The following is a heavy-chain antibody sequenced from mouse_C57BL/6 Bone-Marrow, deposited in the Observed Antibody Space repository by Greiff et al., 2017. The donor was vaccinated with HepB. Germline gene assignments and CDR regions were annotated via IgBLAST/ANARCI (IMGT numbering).Heavy chain of an antibody. Sequence: EVKVEESGEGLVKPGGSLKLSCAASGFTFSSYAMSWVRQTPEKRLEWVAYISSGGDCIYYADTVKGRFTISRDNARNTLYLQMSSLKSEDTAMYYCTRGNWVFDYWGQGTTLTVSS. V-gene: IGHV5-9-1*02. CDR1: GFTFSSYA. J-gene: IGHJ2*01. CDR3: TRGNWVFDY. CDR2: ISSGGDCI. D-gene: IGHD4-1*01.